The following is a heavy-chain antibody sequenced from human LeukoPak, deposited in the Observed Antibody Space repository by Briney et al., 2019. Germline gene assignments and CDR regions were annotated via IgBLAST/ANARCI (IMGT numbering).Heavy chain of an antibody. CDR3: ARDFFGRAAGTGNWFDP. D-gene: IGHD6-13*01. CDR2: VYHDGST. Sequence: SETLSLTCSVSGYSIASGYYWGWIRQSPGKGLEWIGSVYHDGSTYYNPSLKSRVTVSADTSKNQISLSLSSVTATDTAVYYCARDFFGRAAGTGNWFDPWGQGTLVTVSS. CDR1: GYSIASGYY. V-gene: IGHV4-38-2*02. J-gene: IGHJ5*02.